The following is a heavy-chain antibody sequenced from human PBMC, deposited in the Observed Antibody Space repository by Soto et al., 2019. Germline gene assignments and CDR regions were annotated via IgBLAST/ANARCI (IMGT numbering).Heavy chain of an antibody. D-gene: IGHD3-16*01. CDR2: INSDGSTT. V-gene: IGHV3-74*01. CDR1: GFTFSSYW. J-gene: IGHJ4*02. Sequence: PGGSLRLSCAASGFTFSSYWMHWVRQAPGKGLVWVSRINSDGSTTSYADSVKGRFTISRDNAKNTLYLQMNSLRAEDTAVYYWARVGFGVYHFDYWGQGTLVTVSS. CDR3: ARVGFGVYHFDY.